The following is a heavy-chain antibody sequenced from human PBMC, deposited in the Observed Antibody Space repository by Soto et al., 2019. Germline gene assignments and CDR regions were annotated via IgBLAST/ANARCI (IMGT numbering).Heavy chain of an antibody. Sequence: ASVKVSXKASGGTFSSYTISWVRQAHGQGLEWMGRIIPILGIAIYAQKFQGRVTMTADTSTNTAYMELSSLRSEDTAVYYCTTGQRPLRFLEWLSRYYFDYWGQGTLVTVSS. CDR3: TTGQRPLRFLEWLSRYYFDY. CDR1: GGTFSSYT. D-gene: IGHD3-3*01. V-gene: IGHV1-69*02. CDR2: IIPILGIA. J-gene: IGHJ4*02.